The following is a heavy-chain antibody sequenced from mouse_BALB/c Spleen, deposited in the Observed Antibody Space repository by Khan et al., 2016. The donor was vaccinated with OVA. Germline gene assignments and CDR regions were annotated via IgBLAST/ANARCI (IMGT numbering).Heavy chain of an antibody. CDR1: GYSITSYYA. CDR3: ARGNYYGYYFDY. D-gene: IGHD1-1*01. J-gene: IGHJ2*01. Sequence: VQLKESGPGLVKPSQSVYLSCTVTGYSITSYYARNWNRHLPGNKLEWMGYITYSDNTSYNPSLKSRISITRDTSQNQFFLQLNSVTTEDTATYYCARGNYYGYYFDYWGQGTTLTVSS. CDR2: ITYSDNT. V-gene: IGHV3-2*02.